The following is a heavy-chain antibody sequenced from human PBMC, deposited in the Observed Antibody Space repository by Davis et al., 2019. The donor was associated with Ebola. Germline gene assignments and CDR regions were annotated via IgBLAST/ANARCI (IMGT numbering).Heavy chain of an antibody. Sequence: ASVKVSCKASGYTFTSYAMNWVRQAPGQGLEWMGRINPNSGGTNYAQKFQGRVTMTRDTSISTAYMELSRLRSDDTAVYYCARFEAHIVVVTAAFDIWGQGTMVTVSS. D-gene: IGHD2-21*02. CDR3: ARFEAHIVVVTAAFDI. CDR1: GYTFTSYA. J-gene: IGHJ3*02. CDR2: INPNSGGT. V-gene: IGHV1-2*06.